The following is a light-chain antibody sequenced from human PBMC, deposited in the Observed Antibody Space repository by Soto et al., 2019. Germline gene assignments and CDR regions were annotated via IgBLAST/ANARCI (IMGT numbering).Light chain of an antibody. V-gene: IGKV1-6*01. CDR3: LQDYNYPHT. CDR2: GAS. CDR1: QGIRSD. J-gene: IGKJ2*01. Sequence: AIQMTQSPSSLSSSVGDRVTITCRASQGIRSDLGWYQQKPGIAPKLLIYGASTLQSGVPSRFSGSGSGTDFTLTLRSLQPEDFATYYCLQDYNYPHTFGQGTKLEIK.